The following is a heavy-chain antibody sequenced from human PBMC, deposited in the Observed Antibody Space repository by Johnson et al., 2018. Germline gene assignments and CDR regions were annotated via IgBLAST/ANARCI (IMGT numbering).Heavy chain of an antibody. CDR2: ISYDGSNK. J-gene: IGHJ6*02. Sequence: QVQLVESGGGVVQPGRSLRLSCAASGFTFSSYGVYWVRQAPGKGLEWVAVISYDGSNKYYGDFVKGRFTISRDKNTLYLQMTSLRAEDTAVYHCARDGDYNYGMDVWGQGTTVTVSS. CDR3: ARDGDYNYGMDV. CDR1: GFTFSSYG. D-gene: IGHD4-17*01. V-gene: IGHV3-30*03.